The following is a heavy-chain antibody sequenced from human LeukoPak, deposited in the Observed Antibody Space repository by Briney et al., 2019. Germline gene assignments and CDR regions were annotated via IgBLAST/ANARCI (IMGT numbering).Heavy chain of an antibody. J-gene: IGHJ4*02. CDR1: GGSISSSSYY. D-gene: IGHD4-17*01. CDR2: IYYSGST. V-gene: IGHV4-39*07. CDR3: ARGTVTNYFDY. Sequence: SETLSLTCGVSGGSISSSSYYWGWIRQPPGKGLEWIGSIYYSGSTYYNPSLKSRVTISVDTSKNQFSLKLSSVTAADTAVYYCARGTVTNYFDYWGQGTLVTVSS.